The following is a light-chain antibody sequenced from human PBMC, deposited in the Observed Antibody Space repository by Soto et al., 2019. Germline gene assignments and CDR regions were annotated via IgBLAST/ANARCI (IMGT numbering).Light chain of an antibody. CDR3: GSWDSSLSGYV. V-gene: IGLV1-51*01. Sequence: QSVVTQPPSVSAAPGQKVTISCSGSSSNIGGNSVSWYQQLPGTAPKLLIYDDDKRPSGIPDRFSGSKSGTSATLGISGFQSGDEADYYCGSWDSSLSGYVFAAGTKLTVL. CDR2: DDD. J-gene: IGLJ1*01. CDR1: SSNIGGNS.